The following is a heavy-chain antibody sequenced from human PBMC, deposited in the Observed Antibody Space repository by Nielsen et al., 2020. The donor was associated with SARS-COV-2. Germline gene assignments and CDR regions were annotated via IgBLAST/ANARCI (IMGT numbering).Heavy chain of an antibody. J-gene: IGHJ4*02. CDR2: ISASSANI. CDR1: GFTFSSYA. CDR3: ASDPSYASSWLHYFDF. Sequence: GESLKISCAASGFTFSSYAMNWVRQAPGKGLEWVAYISASSANIHYAASVNGRFTVSRDNAKNSLYLQMNNLRDEDTAVYYCASDPSYASSWLHYFDFWGQRTLVTVSS. V-gene: IGHV3-48*02. D-gene: IGHD5-12*01.